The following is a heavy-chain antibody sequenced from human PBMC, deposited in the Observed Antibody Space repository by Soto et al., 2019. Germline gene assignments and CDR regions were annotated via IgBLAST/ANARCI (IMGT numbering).Heavy chain of an antibody. CDR2: IYWDDDH. Sequence: QITLKESSPTLVKPTQTLTLTCTFSGFSLSTSGVGVGWIRQPPGKALEWLALIYWDDDHRYSPSLKSRLTTTKDTTKNQLVLTMTNMDPVDTATYYCAHRPNITVGYIFDYWGQGTLVTVSS. J-gene: IGHJ4*02. V-gene: IGHV2-5*02. D-gene: IGHD5-12*01. CDR3: AHRPNITVGYIFDY. CDR1: GFSLSTSGVG.